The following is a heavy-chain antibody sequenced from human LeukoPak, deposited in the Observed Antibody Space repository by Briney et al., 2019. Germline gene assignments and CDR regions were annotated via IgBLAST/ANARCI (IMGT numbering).Heavy chain of an antibody. CDR3: ARAPYSSGWYYFDY. D-gene: IGHD6-19*01. V-gene: IGHV4-61*01. CDR2: IYYSGST. Sequence: SETLSLTCTVSDGSISSGSYYWSWIRQPPGKGLEWIGYIYYSGSTNYNPSLKSRVTISVDTSKNQFSLKLSSVTAADTAVYYCARAPYSSGWYYFDYWGQGTLVTVSS. CDR1: DGSISSGSYY. J-gene: IGHJ4*02.